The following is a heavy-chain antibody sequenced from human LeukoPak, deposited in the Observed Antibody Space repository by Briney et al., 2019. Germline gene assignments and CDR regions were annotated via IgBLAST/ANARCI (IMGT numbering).Heavy chain of an antibody. CDR3: AKDPRDSYYYGSSSFGWYFDL. Sequence: GGSLRLSCAASGFTFSSYWMSWVRQAPGKGLEWVAVISYDGSNKYYADSVKGRFTISRDNSKNTLYLQMNSLRAEDTAVYYCAKDPRDSYYYGSSSFGWYFDLWGRGTLVTVSS. V-gene: IGHV3-30*18. CDR2: ISYDGSNK. D-gene: IGHD3-10*01. J-gene: IGHJ2*01. CDR1: GFTFSSYW.